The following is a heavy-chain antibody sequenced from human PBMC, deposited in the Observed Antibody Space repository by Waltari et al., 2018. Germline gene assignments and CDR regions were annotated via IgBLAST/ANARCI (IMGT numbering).Heavy chain of an antibody. CDR2: VSPGWNVA. J-gene: IGHJ4*02. V-gene: IGHV1-69*13. CDR1: GGTFSKYA. CDR3: ASSDGGVEEQLVRY. Sequence: QVQLVQSGAEVKKPGSSVKVSCKASGGTFSKYAISWVRQAPGQGREWLGGVSPGWNVAKYVEKCQGRVTSTADESTNTAYMDLSSLTSADTAVYYCASSDGGVEEQLVRYWGQGTLVTVSS. D-gene: IGHD6-6*01.